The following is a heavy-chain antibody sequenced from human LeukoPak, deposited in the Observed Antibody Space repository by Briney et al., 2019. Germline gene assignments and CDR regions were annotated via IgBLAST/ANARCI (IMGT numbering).Heavy chain of an antibody. CDR3: ARSGAFNYGMDV. CDR2: ISSCGSGTI. J-gene: IGHJ6*02. V-gene: IGHV3-11*01. CDR1: GSIFRDYY. Sequence: GGSLRLSCAASGSIFRDYYMIWIRQAPGGGLEWVSYISSCGSGTIYYADSVKGRFTISRDNAKNSLYLQTNSLRAEDTAVYYCARSGAFNYGMDVWGQGTTVTVSS. D-gene: IGHD1-26*01.